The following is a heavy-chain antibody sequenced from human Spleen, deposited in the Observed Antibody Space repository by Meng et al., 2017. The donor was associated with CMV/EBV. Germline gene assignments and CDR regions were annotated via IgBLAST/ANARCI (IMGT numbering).Heavy chain of an antibody. CDR3: AKDITYDSSGFLVSPDAFDI. CDR2: ISRDSDRI. CDR1: GFTFDDYA. D-gene: IGHD3-22*01. J-gene: IGHJ3*02. V-gene: IGHV3-9*01. Sequence: GGSLRLSCAASGFTFDDYAMHWVRQGPGKGLEWVSGISRDSDRIGYADSVKGRFTISRDNAKNSLYLQMNSLRAEDTALYYCAKDITYDSSGFLVSPDAFDIWGQGTMVT.